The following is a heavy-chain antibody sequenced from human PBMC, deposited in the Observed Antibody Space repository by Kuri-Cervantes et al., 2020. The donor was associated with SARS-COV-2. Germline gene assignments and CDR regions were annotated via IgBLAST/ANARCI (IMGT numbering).Heavy chain of an antibody. Sequence: KVSCKGSGYSFTSYWISWVRQMPGKGLEWMGIIYPGDSDTRYSPSFQGQVTISADKSISTAYLQWSSLKASDTAMYYCARHPPVRGSSSWNWFDPWGQGTLVTVSS. V-gene: IGHV5-51*01. CDR1: GYSFTSYW. J-gene: IGHJ5*02. D-gene: IGHD6-13*01. CDR2: IYPGDSDT. CDR3: ARHPPVRGSSSWNWFDP.